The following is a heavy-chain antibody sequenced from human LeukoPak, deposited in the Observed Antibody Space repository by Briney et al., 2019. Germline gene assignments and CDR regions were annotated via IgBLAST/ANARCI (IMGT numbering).Heavy chain of an antibody. CDR3: ARDFYGQGDY. Sequence: GGSQRLSCAASGFTFSSYSMNWVRQAPGKGLEWVSYISSSSSTIYYADSVKGRFTISRDNAKNSLYLQMNSLRAEDTAVYYCARDFYGQGDYWGQGTLVTVSS. V-gene: IGHV3-48*04. J-gene: IGHJ4*02. CDR2: ISSSSSTI. CDR1: GFTFSSYS. D-gene: IGHD3-16*01.